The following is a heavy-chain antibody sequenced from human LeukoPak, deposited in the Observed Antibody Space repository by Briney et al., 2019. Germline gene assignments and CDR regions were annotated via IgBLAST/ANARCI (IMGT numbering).Heavy chain of an antibody. V-gene: IGHV3-33*01. CDR3: ARDRNIAAAGRHDY. J-gene: IGHJ4*02. CDR1: GFTFSSYG. D-gene: IGHD6-13*01. CDR2: IWYDGSNK. Sequence: PGRSLRLSCAASGFTFSSYGMHWVRQAPGKGLEWVAVIWYDGSNKYYADSVKGRFTISRDNSKNTLYLQMNSLRAEDTAVYYCARDRNIAAAGRHDYWGQGTLVTVSS.